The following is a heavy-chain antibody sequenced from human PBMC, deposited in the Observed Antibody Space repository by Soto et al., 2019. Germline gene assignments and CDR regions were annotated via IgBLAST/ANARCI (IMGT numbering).Heavy chain of an antibody. CDR2: ISGSGGST. Sequence: GGYLILSCAASGFTFSSYAMSWVRHAPGKGLWWVSAISGSGGSTYYADSVKGRFTISRDNSKNTLYLQMNSLRAEDTAVYYCAKDFERYDFWSGYYPPMVVTGMDVWGQGTTVTVSS. V-gene: IGHV3-23*01. J-gene: IGHJ6*02. CDR3: AKDFERYDFWSGYYPPMVVTGMDV. D-gene: IGHD3-3*01. CDR1: GFTFSSYA.